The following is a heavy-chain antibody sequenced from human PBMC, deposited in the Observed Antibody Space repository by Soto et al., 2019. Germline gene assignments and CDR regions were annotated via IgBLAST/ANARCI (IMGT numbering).Heavy chain of an antibody. J-gene: IGHJ4*02. V-gene: IGHV3-30*18. D-gene: IGHD1-26*01. CDR1: GFTFSSYG. CDR2: ISYDGSNK. CDR3: AKGGRWDPSTLFDY. Sequence: QVKLVESGGGVVQPGRSLRLSCAASGFTFSSYGMHWVRQAPGKGLEWVAVISYDGSNKYYADSVKGRFTISRDNSKNTLYLQMNSLRAEDTAVYYCAKGGRWDPSTLFDYWGQGTLVTVSS.